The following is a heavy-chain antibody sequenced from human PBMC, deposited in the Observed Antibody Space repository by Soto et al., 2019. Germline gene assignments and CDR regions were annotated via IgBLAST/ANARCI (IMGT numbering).Heavy chain of an antibody. CDR3: ARFWRGPAAIYYYYGMDV. V-gene: IGHV4-31*03. CDR1: GGSISSGGYY. CDR2: IYYSGRT. J-gene: IGHJ6*02. Sequence: QVQLQESGPGLVKPSQTLSLTCTVSGGSISSGGYYWSWIRQHPGKGLEWIGYIYYSGRTYYNPSLKRRVTISVDTSKNPFSLKLSSVTGADTAVYYCARFWRGPAAIYYYYGMDVWGQGTTVTVSS. D-gene: IGHD2-2*01.